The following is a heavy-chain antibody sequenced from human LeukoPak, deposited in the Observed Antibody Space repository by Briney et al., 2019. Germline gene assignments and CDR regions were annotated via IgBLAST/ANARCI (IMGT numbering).Heavy chain of an antibody. V-gene: IGHV3-23*01. Sequence: GGSLRLSCAASEFTFSSYAMSWVRQAPGKGLEWVSAISGSGGSTYYADSVKGRFTISRDNSKNTLYLQMNSLRAEDTAVYYCAKNDYYDSSGYWGQGTLVTVSS. CDR1: EFTFSSYA. CDR2: ISGSGGST. D-gene: IGHD3-22*01. J-gene: IGHJ4*02. CDR3: AKNDYYDSSGY.